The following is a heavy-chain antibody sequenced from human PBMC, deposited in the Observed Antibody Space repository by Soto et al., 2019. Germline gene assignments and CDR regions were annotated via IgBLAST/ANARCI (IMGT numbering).Heavy chain of an antibody. CDR1: GGTFSSYA. D-gene: IGHD6-13*01. CDR2: IIPIFGTA. V-gene: IGHV1-69*01. J-gene: IGHJ5*02. Sequence: QVQLVQSGAEVKKPGSSVKVSCKASGGTFSSYAISWVRQAPGQGLEWMGGIIPIFGTANYAQKFQGRVTITADESTSTAYMELSCLRSEDTVVYYYARGGSWPNWFDPWGQGTLVTVSS. CDR3: ARGGSWPNWFDP.